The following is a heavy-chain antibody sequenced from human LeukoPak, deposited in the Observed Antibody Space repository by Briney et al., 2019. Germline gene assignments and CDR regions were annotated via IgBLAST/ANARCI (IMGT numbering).Heavy chain of an antibody. CDR1: GGTFSSYT. J-gene: IGHJ4*02. CDR3: ARDYSDLAIDY. Sequence: GASVKVSCKASGGTFSSYTISWVRQAPGQALEWMGRINPNSGGTNYAQKFQGRVIMTRDTSISTAYMELSRLRSDDTAVYYCARDYSDLAIDYWGQGTLVTVSS. D-gene: IGHD1-26*01. V-gene: IGHV1-2*06. CDR2: INPNSGGT.